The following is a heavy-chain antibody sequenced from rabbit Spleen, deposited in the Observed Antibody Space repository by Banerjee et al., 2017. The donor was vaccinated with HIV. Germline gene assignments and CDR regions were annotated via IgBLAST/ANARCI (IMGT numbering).Heavy chain of an antibody. J-gene: IGHJ4*01. Sequence: QSLEESGGDLVKPGASLTLTCTASGFTLSSYYMCWVRQAPGKGLEWIACIYAGSSGSTYYASWAKGRFTISKTSSTTVALRMTSLTAADTATYFCARGAWSNDCMNLWGQGTLVTVS. CDR2: IYAGSSGST. D-gene: IGHD2-1*01. CDR1: GFTLSSYY. CDR3: ARGAWSNDCMNL. V-gene: IGHV1S40*01.